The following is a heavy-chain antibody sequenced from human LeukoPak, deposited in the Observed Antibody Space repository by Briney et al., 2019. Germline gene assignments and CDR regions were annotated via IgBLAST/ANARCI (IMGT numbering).Heavy chain of an antibody. CDR1: GGSISSGSYY. J-gene: IGHJ4*02. CDR2: IYTTGST. D-gene: IGHD2-2*02. CDR3: ARGPGYCSSTSCYIDY. Sequence: SETLSLTCTVSGGSISSGSYYWRWIRQPAGKGLECIGRIYTTGSTNYNPSLKSRVTISVDTSKNQFSLKLSSVTAADTAVYYCARGPGYCSSTSCYIDYWGQGTLVTVSS. V-gene: IGHV4-61*02.